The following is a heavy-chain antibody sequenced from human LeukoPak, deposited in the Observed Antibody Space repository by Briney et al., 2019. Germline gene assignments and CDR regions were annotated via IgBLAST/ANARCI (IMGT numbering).Heavy chain of an antibody. CDR3: ARYRSSGWFDY. D-gene: IGHD6-13*01. CDR2: IKQDGSGK. CDR1: GFTFSSYW. Sequence: GGSLRLSCAASGFTFSSYWMSWVRQAPGKGLEWVANIKQDGSGKYYVDSVKGRFTISRDNAKNSLYLQMNSLRAEDTAVYYCARYRSSGWFDYWGQGALVTVSS. V-gene: IGHV3-7*01. J-gene: IGHJ5*01.